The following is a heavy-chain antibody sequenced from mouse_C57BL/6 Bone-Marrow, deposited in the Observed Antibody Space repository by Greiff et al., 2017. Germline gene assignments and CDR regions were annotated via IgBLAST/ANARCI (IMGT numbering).Heavy chain of an antibody. Sequence: QVQLKESGPELVKPGASVKISCKASGYTFTDYYINWVKQRPGQGLEWIGWIFPGSGSTYYNEKFKGKATLTVDKSSSTAYMLLSSLTSEDSAVYFCARRDYSNYVGNYFDYWGQGTTLTVSS. V-gene: IGHV1-75*01. CDR1: GYTFTDYY. J-gene: IGHJ2*01. CDR2: IFPGSGST. D-gene: IGHD2-5*01. CDR3: ARRDYSNYVGNYFDY.